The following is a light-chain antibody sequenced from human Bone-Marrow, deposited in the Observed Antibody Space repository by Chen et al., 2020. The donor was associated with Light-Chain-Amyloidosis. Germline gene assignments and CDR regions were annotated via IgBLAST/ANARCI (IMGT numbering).Light chain of an antibody. J-gene: IGLJ2*01. CDR2: RDT. CDR1: DLPTKY. CDR3: QSADSSGTYEVI. V-gene: IGLV3-25*03. Sequence: SYELTQPPSASVSPGHTARITCSGDDLPTKYAYWYRQKPGPAPVLVIHRDTERPSGISERFSGSSSGTTATLTISGVQAEDEADYHCQSADSSGTYEVIFGGGTKLTVL.